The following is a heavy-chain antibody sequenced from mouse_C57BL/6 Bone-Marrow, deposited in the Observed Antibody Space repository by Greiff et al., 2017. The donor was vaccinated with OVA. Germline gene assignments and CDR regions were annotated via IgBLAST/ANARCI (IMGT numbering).Heavy chain of an antibody. CDR1: GYTFTSYW. CDR2: IHPGNSDT. CDR3: TIIYYYGICWYFDV. J-gene: IGHJ1*03. D-gene: IGHD1-1*01. Sequence: VQLQQSGTVLARPGASVKMSCKTSGYTFTSYWMHWVKQRPGQGLEWIGAIHPGNSDTSYNQKFKGKAKLTAVTSASTAYMDLSSLTNEDSAVYYYTIIYYYGICWYFDVWGTGTTVTVSS. V-gene: IGHV1-5*01.